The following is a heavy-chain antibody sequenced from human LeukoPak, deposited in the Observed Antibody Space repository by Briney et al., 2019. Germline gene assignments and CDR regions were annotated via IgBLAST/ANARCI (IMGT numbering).Heavy chain of an antibody. CDR1: GGSISSHY. CDR2: IYYSGST. Sequence: SETLSLTCTVSGGSISSHYWSWIRQPPGKGLEWIGYIYYSGSTNYNPSLKSRVTISVDTSKNQFSLKLSSVTAADTAVYYCARSSYYYDSSGYLFSAAFDYWGQGTLVTVSS. CDR3: ARSSYYYDSSGYLFSAAFDY. D-gene: IGHD3-22*01. V-gene: IGHV4-59*11. J-gene: IGHJ4*02.